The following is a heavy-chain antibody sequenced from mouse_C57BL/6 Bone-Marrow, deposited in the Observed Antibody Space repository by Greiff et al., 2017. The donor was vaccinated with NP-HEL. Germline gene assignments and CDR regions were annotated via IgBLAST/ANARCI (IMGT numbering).Heavy chain of an antibody. CDR1: GFTFSSYA. CDR3: ARDRITTVVAGAMDY. CDR2: ISDGGSYT. Sequence: EVQLVESGGGLVKPGGSLKLSCAASGFTFSSYAMSWVRQTPEKRLEWVATISDGGSYTYYPDNVKGRFTISRDNAKNNLYLQMSHLKSEDTAMYYCARDRITTVVAGAMDYWGQGTSVTVSS. D-gene: IGHD1-1*01. V-gene: IGHV5-4*01. J-gene: IGHJ4*01.